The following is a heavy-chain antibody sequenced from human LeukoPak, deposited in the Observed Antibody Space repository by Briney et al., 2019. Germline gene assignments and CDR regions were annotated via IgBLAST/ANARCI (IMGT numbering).Heavy chain of an antibody. V-gene: IGHV1-69*04. J-gene: IGHJ5*02. D-gene: IGHD4-17*01. CDR1: GGTFSSYA. CDR2: IIPIFGIA. Sequence: SVKVSCKTSGGTFSSYAISWVRQAPGQGLEWMGRIIPIFGIANYAQKFQGRVTITADKSTSTAYMELSSLRSEDTAVYYCARGGRDYGDYDNWFDPWGQGTLVTVSS. CDR3: ARGGRDYGDYDNWFDP.